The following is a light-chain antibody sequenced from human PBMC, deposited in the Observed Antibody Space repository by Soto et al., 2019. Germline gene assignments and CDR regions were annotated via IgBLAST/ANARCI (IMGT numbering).Light chain of an antibody. V-gene: IGLV2-14*01. Sequence: QSALTQPPSASGSPGQSVTISCTGTSSDVGAYNYVSWYQQHPGKAPKLMIYEVSYRPSGVSTRFSGSKSGNTASLTISGLQAEDEADYYCSSYSTTSSPHVLFGGGTKLTVL. J-gene: IGLJ2*01. CDR1: SSDVGAYNY. CDR2: EVS. CDR3: SSYSTTSSPHVL.